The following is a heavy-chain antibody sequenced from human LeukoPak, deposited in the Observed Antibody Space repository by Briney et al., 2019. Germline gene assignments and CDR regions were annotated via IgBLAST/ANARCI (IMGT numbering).Heavy chain of an antibody. D-gene: IGHD3-16*01. CDR2: ISAGGGNT. J-gene: IGHJ3*02. CDR1: GFTFSSYA. Sequence: GGSRRLSCTASGFTFSSYAMTWVRQAPGKGLEWVSLISAGGGNTDHAGSVKGRFTVSRDNSKNTLHLELNSLRAEDSAVYYCAKFMNAGTYASRGNAVDIWGEGTMVTVSS. V-gene: IGHV3-23*01. CDR3: AKFMNAGTYASRGNAVDI.